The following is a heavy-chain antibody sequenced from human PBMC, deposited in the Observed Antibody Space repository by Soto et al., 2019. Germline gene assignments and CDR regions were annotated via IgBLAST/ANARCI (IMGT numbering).Heavy chain of an antibody. Sequence: SEPLSLTCTVSGASINNNDYYWSWIRQTPGKGLEWIGYVYYSGTTDYIPSLESRLSMSIDKSQNQFTLKLNSVTAADTATYYCARMSYFYDKWYFDLWGRGTLVTVSS. CDR2: VYYSGTT. CDR3: ARMSYFYDKWYFDL. D-gene: IGHD3-22*01. J-gene: IGHJ2*01. V-gene: IGHV4-30-4*01. CDR1: GASINNNDYY.